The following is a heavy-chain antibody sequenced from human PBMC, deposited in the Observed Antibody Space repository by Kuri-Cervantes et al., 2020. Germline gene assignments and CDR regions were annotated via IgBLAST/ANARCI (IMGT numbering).Heavy chain of an antibody. CDR3: ASKDRRNYYFDR. CDR1: GFTFSDYY. V-gene: IGHV4-30-4*08. Sequence: LRLSCAASGFTFSDYYMSWIRQTPGKGLEWIGYIYHTGNTYYNPSLKSRVTMSIDTSKSQFSLKLNSVTTTDTAVYYCASKDRRNYYFDRWGQGTLVTVSS. CDR2: IYHTGNT. D-gene: IGHD2-15*01. J-gene: IGHJ4*02.